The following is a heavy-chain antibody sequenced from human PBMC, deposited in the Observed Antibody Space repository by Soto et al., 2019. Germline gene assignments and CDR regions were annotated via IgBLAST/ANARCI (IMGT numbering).Heavy chain of an antibody. Sequence: QVQLVQSGAEVKKPGSSVKVSCKASGGTFSSYAISWVRQAPGQGLEWMGGIIPIFGTANYAQKFQGRVTITADESTSTASLERSSLGSEDTAVYYCARHVPAAGYYYGMDVWGQGTTVTVSS. CDR1: GGTFSSYA. V-gene: IGHV1-69*12. D-gene: IGHD2-2*01. J-gene: IGHJ6*02. CDR3: ARHVPAAGYYYGMDV. CDR2: IIPIFGTA.